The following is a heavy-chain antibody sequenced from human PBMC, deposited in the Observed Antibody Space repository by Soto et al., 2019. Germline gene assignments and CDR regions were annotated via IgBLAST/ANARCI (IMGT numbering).Heavy chain of an antibody. V-gene: IGHV3-53*02. Sequence: EVQLVETGGGLIQPGGSLRLSCLASGFSVTTNYIIWVRQPPGKGLEWVSTTFTGGSTHYADSVKGRFSISRINSKNTVYLQMNTLRVEVTAVFYCAKKPPSSIQGWAFGMDVWGQGTTVSVSS. CDR2: TFTGGST. CDR3: AKKPPSSIQGWAFGMDV. D-gene: IGHD1-26*01. J-gene: IGHJ6*02. CDR1: GFSVTTNY.